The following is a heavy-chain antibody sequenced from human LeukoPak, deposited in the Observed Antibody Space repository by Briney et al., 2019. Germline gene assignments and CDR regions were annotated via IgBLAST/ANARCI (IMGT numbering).Heavy chain of an antibody. CDR3: ARDSDDSSGYLDY. Sequence: GGSLRLSCAASGFTFSSYGMHWVRQAPGKGLEWVAVISYDGSNKYYADSVKGRFTISRDNSKNTLYLQMNSLRAEDTAVYYCARDSDDSSGYLDYWGQGTLVTVSS. CDR2: ISYDGSNK. D-gene: IGHD3-22*01. J-gene: IGHJ4*02. CDR1: GFTFSSYG. V-gene: IGHV3-30*03.